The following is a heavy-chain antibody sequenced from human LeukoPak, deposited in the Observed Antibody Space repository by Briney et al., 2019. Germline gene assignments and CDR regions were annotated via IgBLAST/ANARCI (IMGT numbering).Heavy chain of an antibody. Sequence: PGGSLRLSSAASGFTFSDYYLSWIRQTPGKGLEWVSYISSSGSYTNYADSVKGRFTISRDNASNLLYLQMNSLRAEDTAVYYCARGARFDFDYWGQGTLVTVSS. CDR2: ISSSGSYT. V-gene: IGHV3-11*06. D-gene: IGHD3-3*01. CDR1: GFTFSDYY. CDR3: ARGARFDFDY. J-gene: IGHJ4*02.